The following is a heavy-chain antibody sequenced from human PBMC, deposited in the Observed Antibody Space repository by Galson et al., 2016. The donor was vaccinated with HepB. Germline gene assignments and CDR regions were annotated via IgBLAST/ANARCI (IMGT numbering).Heavy chain of an antibody. J-gene: IGHJ6*03. Sequence: QSGAEVKKPGASVKVSCKASGYTFTNYGISWVRQAPGQGLEWMGWISAYNGNTNYAQKLQGRVIMTTDTSTSTAYMELRSLRSDDTAVYYCARVARGSSWSNPYFNYYMDVWGKGTTVTVSS. V-gene: IGHV1-18*04. CDR2: ISAYNGNT. CDR3: ARVARGSSWSNPYFNYYMDV. D-gene: IGHD6-13*01. CDR1: GYTFTNYG.